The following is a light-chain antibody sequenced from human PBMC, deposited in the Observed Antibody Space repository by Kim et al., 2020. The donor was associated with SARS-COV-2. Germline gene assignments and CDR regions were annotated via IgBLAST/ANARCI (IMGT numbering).Light chain of an antibody. V-gene: IGLV2-11*01. CDR3: CSYAGSYTFV. Sequence: QSALTQPRSVSGSPEQSVTISCTGTSNDIGSYKFVSWYQQHPGKAPKLIIFDVSERSTGVPDRFSGSQSANTASLTISGLQPEDESDYYCCSYAGSYTFVFGGGTQLTVL. CDR1: SNDIGSYKF. CDR2: DVS. J-gene: IGLJ3*02.